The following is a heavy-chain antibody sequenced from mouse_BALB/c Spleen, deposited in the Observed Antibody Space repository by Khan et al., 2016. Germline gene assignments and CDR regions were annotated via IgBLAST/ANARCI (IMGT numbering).Heavy chain of an antibody. J-gene: IGHJ2*01. Sequence: QVQLKQSGPGLVQPSQSLSITCTVSGFSLTSYGVHWVRQSPGKGLEWLGVIWGGGSTDYNAAFISRLSISKDNSKSQVFLKMNSLQDNDTAIYYCARSWDYWGQGTTLPVSS. CDR1: GFSLTSYG. CDR3: ARSWDY. CDR2: IWGGGST. V-gene: IGHV2-2*02.